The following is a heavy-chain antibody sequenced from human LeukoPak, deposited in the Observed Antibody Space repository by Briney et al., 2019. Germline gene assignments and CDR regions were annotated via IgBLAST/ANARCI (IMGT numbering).Heavy chain of an antibody. CDR3: ARAYDYGSGSATVWFDP. Sequence: AVKVSLKCSVCTFSFCAISWVRQAPGQGLEWVGVIIPSFCTANYAQKFQGRVTLTADESKSTASVDLNSLRYEDEDVCVCARAYDYGSGSATVWFDPWGEGALVTVSS. CDR1: VCTFSFCA. V-gene: IGHV1-69*01. J-gene: IGHJ5*02. D-gene: IGHD3-10*01. CDR2: IIPSFCTA.